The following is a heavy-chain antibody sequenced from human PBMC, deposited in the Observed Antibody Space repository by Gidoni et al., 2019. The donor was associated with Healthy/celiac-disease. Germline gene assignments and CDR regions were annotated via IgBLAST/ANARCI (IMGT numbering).Heavy chain of an antibody. D-gene: IGHD3-10*01. Sequence: QLQLQESGPGLVKPSETLSLTCAVSGDSIISSNYYWGWIRQPPGKGLEWIGTIYYRGSTYSHPSLKSRVTLSVDTSKNQFSLKLSSVTAADTAVYYCARHSGYYGSGSYLMDYWGQGTLVTVSS. V-gene: IGHV4-39*01. CDR2: IYYRGST. CDR3: ARHSGYYGSGSYLMDY. J-gene: IGHJ4*02. CDR1: GDSIISSNYY.